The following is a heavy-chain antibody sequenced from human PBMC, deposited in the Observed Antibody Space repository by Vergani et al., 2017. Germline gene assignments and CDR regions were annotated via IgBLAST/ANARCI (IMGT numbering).Heavy chain of an antibody. CDR3: ASETLLYCSGGSCSI. CDR2: IYSGGST. Sequence: EVQLLESGGGLVQPGGSLRLSCAASGFTVSSNYMSWVRQAPGKGLEWVSVIYSGGSTYYADSVKGRFTISRDNSKNTLYLQMNSLRAEDTAVYYCASETLLYCSGGSCSIWGQGTTVTVSS. CDR1: GFTVSSNY. V-gene: IGHV3-66*02. J-gene: IGHJ6*02. D-gene: IGHD2-15*01.